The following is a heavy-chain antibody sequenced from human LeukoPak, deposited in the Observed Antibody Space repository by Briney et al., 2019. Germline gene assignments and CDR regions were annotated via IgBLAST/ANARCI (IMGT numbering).Heavy chain of an antibody. CDR1: GFTFSDNY. J-gene: IGHJ6*03. V-gene: IGHV3-11*04. CDR2: ISGNGGVI. CDR3: ARVRGIRGLPGILIGRFSDYYYMDV. Sequence: GGSLRLSCAASGFTFSDNYMTWVRQAPGKGLEWLSYISGNGGVIQYADSVKGRFTISRDNAKNSLYLQMSSLRVEDTAVYYCARVRGIRGLPGILIGRFSDYYYMDVWGKGTTVTISS. D-gene: IGHD3-9*01.